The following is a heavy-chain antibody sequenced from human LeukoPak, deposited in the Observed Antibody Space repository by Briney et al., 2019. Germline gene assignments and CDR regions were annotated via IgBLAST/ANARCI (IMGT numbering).Heavy chain of an antibody. J-gene: IGHJ4*02. CDR1: GYTFNGYY. D-gene: IGHD3-10*01. V-gene: IGHV1-2*02. CDR3: ARDSGEVPDY. CDR2: INPNNGGT. Sequence: WASVKVSCKSSGYTFNGYYMHWVRQAPGQGLEWMGWINPNNGGTKYAQNFQGRVTMTRDTSISTAYMELDRLGFDDTAVYYCARDSGEVPDYWGQGTLVTVSS.